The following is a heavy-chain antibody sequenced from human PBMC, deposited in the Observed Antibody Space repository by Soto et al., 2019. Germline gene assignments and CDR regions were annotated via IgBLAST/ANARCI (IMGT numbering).Heavy chain of an antibody. CDR3: AISHNYYDSSGYMSFDY. J-gene: IGHJ4*02. Sequence: SVKVSCKXSGGTFSSYAISWVRQAPGQGLEWMGVIIPIFGTANYAQKFQGRVTITADKSTSTAYMELSSLRSEDTAVYYCAISHNYYDSSGYMSFDYWGQGTLVTVSS. CDR2: IIPIFGTA. D-gene: IGHD3-22*01. CDR1: GGTFSSYA. V-gene: IGHV1-69*06.